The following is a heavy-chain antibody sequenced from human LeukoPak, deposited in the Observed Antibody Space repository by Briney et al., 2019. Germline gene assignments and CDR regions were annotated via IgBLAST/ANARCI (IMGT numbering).Heavy chain of an antibody. CDR3: ARSLGYCTGATCYSFDS. J-gene: IGHJ4*02. D-gene: IGHD2-8*02. V-gene: IGHV4-39*01. CDR2: IYYSGTT. CDR1: GGSVSTSSYY. Sequence: SETLSLTCTVSGGSVSTSSYYWGWIRQPPGKGLEWIGIIYYSGTTYYNQSLKSRVTISVDTSKNQFSLTVNSVTAADTAVYYCARSLGYCTGATCYSFDSWGQGTLVTVSS.